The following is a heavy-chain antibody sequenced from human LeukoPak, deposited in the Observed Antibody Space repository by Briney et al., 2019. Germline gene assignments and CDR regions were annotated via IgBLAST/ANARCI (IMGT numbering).Heavy chain of an antibody. CDR1: GGSISSSSYY. D-gene: IGHD2-2*01. CDR3: ARRRRRYCSSTSCYGKPLDY. J-gene: IGHJ4*02. CDR2: IYYSGST. V-gene: IGHV4-39*01. Sequence: SETLSLTCTVSGGSISSSSYYWGWIRQPPGKGLEWIGSIYYSGSTYYNPSLKSRVTISVDTSKNRFSLKLSSVTAADTAVYYCARRRRRYCSSTSCYGKPLDYWGQGTLVTVSS.